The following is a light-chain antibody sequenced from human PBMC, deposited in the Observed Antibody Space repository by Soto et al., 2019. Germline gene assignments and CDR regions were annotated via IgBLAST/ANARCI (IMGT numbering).Light chain of an antibody. Sequence: DIVMTQSPASLAVSLGERATIHCKSSQSVLYGSTNKNYLAWYQQKAGQPPKLLIYWASTRESGVPDRISGSGSGTDFTLTISSLQAEDVAVYYCQQYYSSPRTFGQGTKLEIK. V-gene: IGKV4-1*01. J-gene: IGKJ2*01. CDR3: QQYYSSPRT. CDR1: QSVLYGSTNKNY. CDR2: WAS.